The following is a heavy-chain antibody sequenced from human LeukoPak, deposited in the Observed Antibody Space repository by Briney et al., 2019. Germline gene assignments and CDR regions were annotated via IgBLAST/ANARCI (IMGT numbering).Heavy chain of an antibody. V-gene: IGHV4-4*07. CDR1: GGSISNYY. D-gene: IGHD3-10*01. CDR3: ARESSSDGFPRFDP. J-gene: IGHJ5*02. Sequence: SETLSLTCSVSGGSISNYYWSWIRQPAGKGLEWIGRIFTSGNTNYNPSLKSRITMSVDTSKNQFSLNLSSVTAADTAVYYCARESSSDGFPRFDPWGQGALVTVSS. CDR2: IFTSGNT.